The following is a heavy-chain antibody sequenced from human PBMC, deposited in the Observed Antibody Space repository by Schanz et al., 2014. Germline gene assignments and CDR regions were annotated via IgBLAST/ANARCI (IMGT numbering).Heavy chain of an antibody. Sequence: EVQLVESGGGWVQPGGSLRLSCAASGFTFSGYSMSWVRQAPGKGLEWVSYVSRSTPDIYYADSVKGRFTMSRDNAKNSVFLQMNSLRAEDTAVYYCVRDSFFAFDYWGQGTLVTVSS. CDR1: GFTFSGYS. J-gene: IGHJ4*02. D-gene: IGHD3-3*01. CDR3: VRDSFFAFDY. V-gene: IGHV3-48*01. CDR2: VSRSTPDI.